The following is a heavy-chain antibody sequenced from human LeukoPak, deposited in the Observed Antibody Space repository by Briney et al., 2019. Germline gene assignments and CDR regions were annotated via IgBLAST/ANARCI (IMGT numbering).Heavy chain of an antibody. J-gene: IGHJ3*02. CDR3: AKARVGATTRDAFDI. CDR1: GFTFSSWT. D-gene: IGHD1-26*01. Sequence: GGSLRLHCVGSGFTFSSWTMSWVRQAPGKGLEWVSAISGSGGSTYYADSVKGRFTISRDNSKSTLYLQMNSLRAEDTAVYYCAKARVGATTRDAFDIWGQGTMVTVSS. V-gene: IGHV3-23*01. CDR2: ISGSGGST.